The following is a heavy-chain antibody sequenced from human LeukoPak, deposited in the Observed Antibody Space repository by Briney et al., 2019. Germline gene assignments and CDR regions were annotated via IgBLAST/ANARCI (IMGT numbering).Heavy chain of an antibody. CDR2: IDYSAST. Sequence: SQTLSLTCTVSGGSISTYYWSWIRQPPGKGLEWIAYIDYSASTNYNPSLKSRVTISVDTSKNQFSLKLSSVTAADTAVYYCARDSRRELLHAFDIWGQGTMVTVSS. V-gene: IGHV4-59*01. D-gene: IGHD1-26*01. CDR3: ARDSRRELLHAFDI. J-gene: IGHJ3*02. CDR1: GGSISTYY.